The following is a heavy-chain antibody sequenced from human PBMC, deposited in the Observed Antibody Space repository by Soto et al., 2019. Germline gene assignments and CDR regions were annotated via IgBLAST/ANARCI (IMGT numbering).Heavy chain of an antibody. CDR2: IIPIFGTA. CDR3: AREVVYSSGYFHYFDY. D-gene: IGHD3-22*01. Sequence: ASVKVSCKASGGTFSSYAISWVRQAPGQGLEWMGGIIPIFGTANYAQKFQGRVTITADESTSTAYMELSSLRSEDTAVYYCAREVVYSSGYFHYFDYWGQGTLVTVSS. CDR1: GGTFSSYA. V-gene: IGHV1-69*13. J-gene: IGHJ4*02.